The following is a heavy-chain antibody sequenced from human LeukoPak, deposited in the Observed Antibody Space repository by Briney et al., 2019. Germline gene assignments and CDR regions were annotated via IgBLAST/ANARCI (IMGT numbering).Heavy chain of an antibody. CDR2: KRKDGGDI. V-gene: IGHV3-7*01. D-gene: IGHD3-10*01. CDR3: ARDAFGDFSY. J-gene: IGHJ4*02. CDR1: VVSLCGYW. Sequence: GGSLRLSCVAPVVSLCGYWMGWGPQAPGKGLEWVANKRKDGGDIHYVDSVKGRYTISRDNAKNSVYLQMHSLRAEDTAMYYCARDAFGDFSYWGQGILVTVSS.